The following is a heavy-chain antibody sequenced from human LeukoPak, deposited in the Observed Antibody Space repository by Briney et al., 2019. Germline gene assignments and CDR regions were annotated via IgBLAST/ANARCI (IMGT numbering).Heavy chain of an antibody. CDR2: IYYSGST. D-gene: IGHD6-19*01. J-gene: IGHJ3*02. Sequence: SETLSLTCTVSGGSISSSSYYWGWIRQPPGKGLEWIGSIYYSGSTYYNPSLKSRVTISVDTSKNQFSLKLSSVTAADTAVYYCASQADSSGWYVGPGGAFDIWGQGTMVTVSS. V-gene: IGHV4-39*01. CDR1: GGSISSSSYY. CDR3: ASQADSSGWYVGPGGAFDI.